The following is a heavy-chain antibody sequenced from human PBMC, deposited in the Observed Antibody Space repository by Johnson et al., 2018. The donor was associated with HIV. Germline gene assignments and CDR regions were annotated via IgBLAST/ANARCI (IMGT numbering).Heavy chain of an antibody. CDR3: ARDAPDSGSYHACDI. J-gene: IGHJ3*02. CDR2: ISYDGSDK. D-gene: IGHD1-26*01. CDR1: GLTFSSYV. V-gene: IGHV3-30*04. Sequence: VQLVESGGGVVQPGGSLRLSCAASGLTFSSYVMHWVRQAPGKGLEWVAVISYDGSDKYYADSVKCRFTISRDNSKNTLYLQINSLRAEDTAVYYCARDAPDSGSYHACDIWGQGTMVTVSA.